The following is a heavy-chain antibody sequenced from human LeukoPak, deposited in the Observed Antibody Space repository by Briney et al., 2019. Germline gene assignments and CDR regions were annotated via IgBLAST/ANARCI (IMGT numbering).Heavy chain of an antibody. J-gene: IGHJ5*02. Sequence: GASVKVSCKASGYTFTSYYMHWVRQAPGQGLEWMGIINPSGGSTSYAQKFQGRVTMTRDTSTSTVYMELSSLRSEDTAVYYCARVGIPAAMRVWFDPWGQGTLVTVSS. CDR1: GYTFTSYY. D-gene: IGHD2-2*01. V-gene: IGHV1-46*01. CDR2: INPSGGST. CDR3: ARVGIPAAMRVWFDP.